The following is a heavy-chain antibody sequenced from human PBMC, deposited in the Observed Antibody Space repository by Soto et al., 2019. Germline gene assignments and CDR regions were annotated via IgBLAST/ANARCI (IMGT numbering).Heavy chain of an antibody. CDR2: ISGRGDGT. CDR3: AKSTHWGYDSSGSDH. V-gene: IGHV3-23*01. Sequence: VGSLRLSCSASGFTFNTYTMHWVRQAPGKGLEWVSAISGRGDGTYYAASVKGRFTVSRDNSNLYLQMNSLRVEDTAVYFCAKSTHWGYDSSGSDHWGQGTLVTVSS. CDR1: GFTFNTYT. J-gene: IGHJ5*02. D-gene: IGHD3-22*01.